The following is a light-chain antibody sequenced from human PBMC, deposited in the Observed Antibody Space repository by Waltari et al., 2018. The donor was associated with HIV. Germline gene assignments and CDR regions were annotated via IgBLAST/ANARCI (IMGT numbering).Light chain of an antibody. CDR1: QSLLYTDGKTY. J-gene: IGKJ1*01. V-gene: IGKV2D-29*02. Sequence: DIVVTQTPLFLSVTPGQPASISCKSSQSLLYTDGKTYLYWYLQKAGQSPQLLIYEASNRFSGVPDRFSGSGSGTDFTLNISRVEAEDVGVYYCVQSINFWTFGQGTRVEMK. CDR2: EAS. CDR3: VQSINFWT.